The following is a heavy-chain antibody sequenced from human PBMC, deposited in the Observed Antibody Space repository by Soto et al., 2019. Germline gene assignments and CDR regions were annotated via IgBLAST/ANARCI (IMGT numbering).Heavy chain of an antibody. CDR1: GGTFSSYT. J-gene: IGHJ6*03. Sequence: QVQLVQSGAEVKKPGSSVKVSCKASGGTFSSYTISWVRQAPGQGVEWMGRIIPILGIANYAQKFQGRVTITADKSTSTAYMELSSLRSEDTAVYYCARDTPLNRTTVTTDYYYYYMDVWGKGTTVTVSS. D-gene: IGHD4-4*01. V-gene: IGHV1-69*08. CDR2: IIPILGIA. CDR3: ARDTPLNRTTVTTDYYYYYMDV.